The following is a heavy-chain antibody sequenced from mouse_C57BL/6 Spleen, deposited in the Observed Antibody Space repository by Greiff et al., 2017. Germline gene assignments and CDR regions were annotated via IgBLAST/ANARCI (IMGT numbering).Heavy chain of an antibody. D-gene: IGHD2-5*01. Sequence: DVKLVESGGGLVKPGGSLKLSCAASGFTFSSYAMSWVRQTPEKRLEWVATISDGGSYTYYPDNVKGRFTISRDNAKNNLYLQMSHLKSEDTAMYYCARDEGYYSNLYYFDYWGQGTTLTVSS. CDR3: ARDEGYYSNLYYFDY. CDR1: GFTFSSYA. V-gene: IGHV5-4*01. J-gene: IGHJ2*01. CDR2: ISDGGSYT.